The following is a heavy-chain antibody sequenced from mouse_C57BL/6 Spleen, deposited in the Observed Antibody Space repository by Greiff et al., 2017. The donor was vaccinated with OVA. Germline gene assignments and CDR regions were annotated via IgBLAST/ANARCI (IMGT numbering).Heavy chain of an antibody. CDR3: ARLGDGYYGYFDV. V-gene: IGHV1-20*01. D-gene: IGHD2-3*01. CDR1: GYSFTGYF. CDR2: INPYNGDT. J-gene: IGHJ1*03. Sequence: EVQLQQSGPELVKPGDSVKISCKASGYSFTGYFMNWVMQSHGKSLEWIGRINPYNGDTFYNQKFKGKATLTVDKSSSTAHMELRSLTSEDSAVYYCARLGDGYYGYFDVWGTGTTVTVSS.